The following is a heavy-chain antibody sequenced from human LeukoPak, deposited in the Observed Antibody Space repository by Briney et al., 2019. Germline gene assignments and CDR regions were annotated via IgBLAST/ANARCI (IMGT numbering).Heavy chain of an antibody. CDR3: AKGPTDYGDYGHY. CDR1: GFTFSSYG. D-gene: IGHD4-17*01. J-gene: IGHJ4*02. CDR2: MTYDGSNK. Sequence: GGSLRLSCAASGFTFSSYGMHWVRQAPGKGLEWVAVMTYDGSNKYYADSVRGRFTISRDNSKNTLYLQMNSLRAEDTAVYYCAKGPTDYGDYGHYWGQGTLVTVSS. V-gene: IGHV3-30*18.